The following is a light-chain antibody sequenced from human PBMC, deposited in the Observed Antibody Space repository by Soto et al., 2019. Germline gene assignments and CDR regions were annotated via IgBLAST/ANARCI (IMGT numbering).Light chain of an antibody. CDR2: EGS. CDR3: CSYAGSSTYVV. V-gene: IGLV2-23*01. Sequence: QSALTQPASVSGSPGQSITISCTGTSSDVGSYNLVSWYQQHPGKAPKLMIYEGSKRPSGVSNRFSGSKSGNTASLTISGLQAEDDADYHCCSYAGSSTYVVFGGGTKVTVL. CDR1: SSDVGSYNL. J-gene: IGLJ2*01.